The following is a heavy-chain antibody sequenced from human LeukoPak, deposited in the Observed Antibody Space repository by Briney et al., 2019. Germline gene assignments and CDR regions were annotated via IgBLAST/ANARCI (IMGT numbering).Heavy chain of an antibody. D-gene: IGHD1-26*01. J-gene: IGHJ4*02. CDR1: GFTFSSYA. CDR2: ISGSGGST. V-gene: IGHV3-23*01. Sequence: GGSLRLSCAASGFTFSSYAMSWVRQAPGKGLEWVSAISGSGGSTYYADSVKGRFTISRDNSKNTLYLQMNSLRADDTAVYYCARVDLLSANFGYWGQGTLVTVSS. CDR3: ARVDLLSANFGY.